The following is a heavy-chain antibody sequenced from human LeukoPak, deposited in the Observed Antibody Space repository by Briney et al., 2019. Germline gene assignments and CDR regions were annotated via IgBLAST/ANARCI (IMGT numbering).Heavy chain of an antibody. CDR1: GFTFSSSW. D-gene: IGHD5-18*01. Sequence: GGSLRLSCAASGFTFSSSWMTWVRQAPGKGLEWVANIKQDGSEEYYVDSVKGRFTISRDNAKNTLYLQMNNLRADDTAIYYCVGVRYNYGLSAYWGQGTLVIVSS. CDR3: VGVRYNYGLSAY. V-gene: IGHV3-7*03. CDR2: IKQDGSEE. J-gene: IGHJ4*02.